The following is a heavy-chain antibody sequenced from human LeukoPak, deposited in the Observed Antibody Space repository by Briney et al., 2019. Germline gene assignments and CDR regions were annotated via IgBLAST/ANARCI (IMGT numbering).Heavy chain of an antibody. Sequence: TGGSLRLSCAASGLTLSNFWMNWVRQVPGKGLEWVASIKQDGSVKSYVDSVKGRFTLSRDNAKNSLYLQMNSLRAEDTALYYCAREVRPSGGWYLGHYYYYYYMDVWGKGTTVTVSS. CDR2: IKQDGSVK. CDR1: GLTLSNFW. J-gene: IGHJ6*03. D-gene: IGHD6-19*01. V-gene: IGHV3-7*03. CDR3: AREVRPSGGWYLGHYYYYYYMDV.